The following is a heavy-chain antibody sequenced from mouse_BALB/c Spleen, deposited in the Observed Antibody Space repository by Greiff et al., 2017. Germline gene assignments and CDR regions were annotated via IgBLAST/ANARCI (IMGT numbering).Heavy chain of an antibody. Sequence: DVQLVESGGGLVQPGGSLRLSCATSGFTFTDYYMSWVRQTPGKALEWLGFIRNKANGYKTEYSASVKGRFTISRDNYQSILYLQMNTLRAEDSATYYCARTHYYGSSMDYWGQGTSVTVSS. CDR3: ARTHYYGSSMDY. D-gene: IGHD1-1*01. V-gene: IGHV7-3*02. CDR2: IRNKANGYKT. J-gene: IGHJ4*01. CDR1: GFTFTDYY.